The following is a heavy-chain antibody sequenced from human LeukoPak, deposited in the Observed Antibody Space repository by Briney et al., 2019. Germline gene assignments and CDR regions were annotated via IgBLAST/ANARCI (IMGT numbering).Heavy chain of an antibody. CDR2: IKSKTDGGTT. CDR3: TTSLRERERNPVAVVIHGCDY. V-gene: IGHV3-15*01. D-gene: IGHD3-22*01. CDR1: GFTFSNAW. J-gene: IGHJ4*02. Sequence: GGSLRLSCAASGFTFSNAWMSWVRQAPGKGLEWVGRIKSKTDGGTTDYAAPVKGRFTISRDDSKNTLYLQMNSLKTEDTAVYYCTTSLRERERNPVAVVIHGCDYWGQGTLVTVSS.